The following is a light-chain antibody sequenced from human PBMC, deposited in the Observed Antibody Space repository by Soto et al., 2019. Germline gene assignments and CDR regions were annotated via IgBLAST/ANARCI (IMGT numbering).Light chain of an antibody. J-gene: IGLJ2*01. CDR2: EGS. CDR3: CSYAGSRGLV. V-gene: IGLV2-23*01. Sequence: QSALTQPASVSGSPGQSITISCTGTSSDVGSYNLVSWYQQHPGKAPKLMIYEGSKRPSGVSNRFSGSKSGNTASLTIAGLQAEVEADYYCCSYAGSRGLVFGVGTKLTVL. CDR1: SSDVGSYNL.